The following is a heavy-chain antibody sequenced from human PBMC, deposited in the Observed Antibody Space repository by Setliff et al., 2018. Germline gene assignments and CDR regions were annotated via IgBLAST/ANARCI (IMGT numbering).Heavy chain of an antibody. CDR3: ARDGVFYAMDF. D-gene: IGHD3-10*01. CDR2: ISGDGSTI. V-gene: IGHV3-11*04. CDR1: GFTFSYYY. J-gene: IGHJ6*02. Sequence: PGGSLRLSCAVSGFTFSYYYMSWVRQAPGKGLEWLSKISGDGSTIYYAASVRGRFTISRDNSKNSLYLQMNSLRAEDSAVYYCARDGVFYAMDFWGQGTTVTVSS.